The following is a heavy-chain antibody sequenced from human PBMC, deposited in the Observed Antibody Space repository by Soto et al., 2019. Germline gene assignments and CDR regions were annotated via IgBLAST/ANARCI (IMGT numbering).Heavy chain of an antibody. J-gene: IGHJ6*02. CDR3: GRLISDFSNGATPYGVDV. CDR1: GGSIRSAHYY. CDR2: IYYSGNT. V-gene: IGHV4-30-4*01. Sequence: LSLTCTVSGGSIRSAHYYWSWIRQPPGKGLEWIGYIYYSGNTYYTPSLKSRLTISVDASKNQFSLKLTSVTAADTAVYYCGRLISDFSNGATPYGVDVWGPGTTVTVSS. D-gene: IGHD3-3*01.